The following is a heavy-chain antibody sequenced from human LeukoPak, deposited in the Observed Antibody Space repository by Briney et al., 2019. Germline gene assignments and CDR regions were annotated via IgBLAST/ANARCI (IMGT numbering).Heavy chain of an antibody. J-gene: IGHJ4*02. D-gene: IGHD2-15*01. CDR3: ARLPRRHCSGGSCYSGLVDY. CDR1: GGSFSGYY. CDR2: INHSGST. V-gene: IGHV4-34*01. Sequence: PSETLSLTCAVYGGSFSGYYWSWIRQPPGKGLEWIGEINHSGSTNYNPSLKSRVTISVDTSKNQFSLKLSSVTAADTAVYYCARLPRRHCSGGSCYSGLVDYWGQGTLVTVSS.